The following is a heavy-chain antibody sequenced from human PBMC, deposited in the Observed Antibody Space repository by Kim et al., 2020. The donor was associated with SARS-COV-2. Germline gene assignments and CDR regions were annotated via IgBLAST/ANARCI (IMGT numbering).Heavy chain of an antibody. D-gene: IGHD5-12*01. J-gene: IGHJ6*02. CDR2: IIPILGIA. Sequence: SVKVSCKASGGTFSSYAISWVRQAPGQGLEWMGRIIPILGIANYAQKFQGRVTITADKSTSTAYMELSSLRSEDTAVYYCARGGYSGYDSGPTLGSYYYYGMDVWGQGTTVTVSS. CDR3: ARGGYSGYDSGPTLGSYYYYGMDV. CDR1: GGTFSSYA. V-gene: IGHV1-69*04.